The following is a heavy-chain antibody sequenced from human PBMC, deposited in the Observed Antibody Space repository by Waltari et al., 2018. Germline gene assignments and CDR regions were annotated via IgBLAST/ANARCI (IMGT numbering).Heavy chain of an antibody. V-gene: IGHV4-61*02. CDR2: IYTSGST. Sequence: QVQLQESGPGLVKPSQTLSLTCTVSGGSISSGSYYWSWLRQPAGTGLGWIGRIYTSGSTNYNPSLKSRVTISVDTSKNQFSLKLSSVTAADTAVYYCARDRRNDFWSGYSPYYYYGMDVWGQGTTVTVSS. CDR1: GGSISSGSYY. CDR3: ARDRRNDFWSGYSPYYYYGMDV. D-gene: IGHD3-3*01. J-gene: IGHJ6*02.